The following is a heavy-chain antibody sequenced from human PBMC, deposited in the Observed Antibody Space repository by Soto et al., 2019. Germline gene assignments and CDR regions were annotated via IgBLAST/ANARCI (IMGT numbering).Heavy chain of an antibody. D-gene: IGHD5-12*01. CDR1: GFTFSRYA. J-gene: IGHJ6*02. CDR3: AKGRGGWRNYGMDV. Sequence: QVKLVESGGGVVQPGRSLRLSCVASGFTFSRYAMQWVRQAPGKGLKWVAIISYDGRNDYYADSVKGRFTISRDNSKNSLDLQMNSLRAEDTAVYYCAKGRGGWRNYGMDVWGQGTTVTVSS. V-gene: IGHV3-30*18. CDR2: ISYDGRND.